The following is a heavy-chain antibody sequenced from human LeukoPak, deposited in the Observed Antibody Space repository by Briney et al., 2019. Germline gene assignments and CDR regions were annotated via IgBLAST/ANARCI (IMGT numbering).Heavy chain of an antibody. D-gene: IGHD1-26*01. CDR1: GYSFVLYG. CDR2: ISGSTGDT. V-gene: IGHV1-18*01. J-gene: IGHJ2*01. CDR3: ARKYFVATYWYFDL. Sequence: ASVKVSCKASGYSFVLYGISWVRQAPGEGPEWMGWISGSTGDTNYAQKFQGRVTMTADTSSSTAYMELRSLRSDDTAVYYCARKYFVATYWYFDLWGRGTLVTVSS.